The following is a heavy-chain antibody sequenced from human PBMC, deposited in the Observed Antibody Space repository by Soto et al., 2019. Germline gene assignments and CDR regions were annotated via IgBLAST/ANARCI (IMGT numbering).Heavy chain of an antibody. Sequence: PSETLSLTCTVSGGSISSSSYYWGWIRQPPGKGLEWIGSIYYSGSTYYNPSLKSRVTISVDTSKNQFSLKLSSVTAAGTAVYYCARQDSSGWYEGWFDPWGQGTLVTVSS. CDR1: GGSISSSSYY. J-gene: IGHJ5*02. CDR2: IYYSGST. CDR3: ARQDSSGWYEGWFDP. V-gene: IGHV4-39*01. D-gene: IGHD6-19*01.